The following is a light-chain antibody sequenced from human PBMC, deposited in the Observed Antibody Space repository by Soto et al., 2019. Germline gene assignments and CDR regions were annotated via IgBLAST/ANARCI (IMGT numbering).Light chain of an antibody. Sequence: QSVLTQPASVSGSPGQSITISCTGTSSDVGGYNYVSWYQQRPGKAPKLIIYEVTNRPSGVSNRFSGSKSGYTASLTISGLQAEDEADYYCSSYSSSSSHYVFGTGTKLTVL. V-gene: IGLV2-14*01. CDR1: SSDVGGYNY. CDR3: SSYSSSSSHYV. J-gene: IGLJ1*01. CDR2: EVT.